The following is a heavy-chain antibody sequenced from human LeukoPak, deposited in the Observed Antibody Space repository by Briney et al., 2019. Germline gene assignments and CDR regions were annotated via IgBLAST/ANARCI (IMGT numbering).Heavy chain of an antibody. Sequence: PSGTLPLTCAVSGGSISSSNWWSWVRQPPGKGLEWIGEINHSGSTNYNPSLKSRVTISVDTSKNQFSLKLSSVTAADTAVYYCARLTTPPVGFYYYYYYMDVWGKGTTVTVSS. J-gene: IGHJ6*03. D-gene: IGHD3-3*01. CDR1: GGSISSSNW. CDR3: ARLTTPPVGFYYYYYYMDV. CDR2: INHSGST. V-gene: IGHV4-4*02.